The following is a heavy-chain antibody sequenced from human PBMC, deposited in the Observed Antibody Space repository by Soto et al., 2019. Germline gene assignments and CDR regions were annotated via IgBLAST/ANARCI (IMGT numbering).Heavy chain of an antibody. CDR3: ARGPPRGAYTTHFDH. CDR2: VNPSVNST. Sequence: ASAKVSCKASGYPFTAYYIHWIRQAPVQGLQWMGRVNPSVNSTTYAEKFQGRVTVTWDTSTSTVFLEMISLRSEDSALYYCARGPPRGAYTTHFDHWGQGYLVTVYS. J-gene: IGHJ5*02. V-gene: IGHV1-46*01. CDR1: GYPFTAYY. D-gene: IGHD1-1*01.